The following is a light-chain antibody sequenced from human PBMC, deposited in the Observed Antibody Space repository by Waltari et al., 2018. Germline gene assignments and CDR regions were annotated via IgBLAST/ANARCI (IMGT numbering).Light chain of an antibody. Sequence: QSALTQPRSVSGSPGQSVTISCTGTSSDVGGYNYVSCCQQHPGKAPKLMIYDVSKRPSGVPDRFSGSKSGNTASLTISGLQAEDEADYYCCSYAGSYVFGTGTKVTVL. V-gene: IGLV2-11*01. CDR3: CSYAGSYV. CDR1: SSDVGGYNY. CDR2: DVS. J-gene: IGLJ1*01.